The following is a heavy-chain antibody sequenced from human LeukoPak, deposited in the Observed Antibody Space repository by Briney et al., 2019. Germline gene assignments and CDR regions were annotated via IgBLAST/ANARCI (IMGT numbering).Heavy chain of an antibody. V-gene: IGHV3-23*01. CDR2: VSGSGGST. CDR1: GFTFNNYA. Sequence: GGSPRLSCAASGFTFNNYAMSWVRQAPGKGLEWVSAVSGSGGSTYYADSVEGRLTISRDNSKNTLYLQMNSLRAEDTAVYYCAKVVAFYYDSSGYYYFDYWGQGTLVTVSS. CDR3: AKVVAFYYDSSGYYYFDY. J-gene: IGHJ4*02. D-gene: IGHD3-22*01.